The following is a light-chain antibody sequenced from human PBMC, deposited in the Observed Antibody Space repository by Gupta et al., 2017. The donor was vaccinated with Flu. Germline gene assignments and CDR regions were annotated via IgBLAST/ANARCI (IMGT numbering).Light chain of an antibody. CDR3: QHYYRSLPWT. CDR1: QSVLHNSNNKNY. CDR2: WAS. J-gene: IGKJ1*01. V-gene: IGKV4-1*01. Sequence: LGERATINCRSGQSVLHNSNNKNYLAWYQQKPGQPPKLLIYWASTRESGVPERFTGSGSGTDFTLTISSLQAGDVATYYCQHYYRSLPWTFGQGTKVEIK.